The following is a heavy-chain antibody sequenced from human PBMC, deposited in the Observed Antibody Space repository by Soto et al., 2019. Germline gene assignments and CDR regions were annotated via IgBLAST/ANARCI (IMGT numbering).Heavy chain of an antibody. Sequence: QVQLAQSGAEERKPGASVQVSCEATGYTFTAYAMHWVRQAPGQRLEWMGWINPANGNTKYSQKFQGRLTNKSDTSANTVSMELNSLTSEDTAMYYCTRSAISPYGGLIGPFDYWGQGNLVTVSS. CDR1: GYTFTAYA. D-gene: IGHD3-16*02. J-gene: IGHJ4*02. V-gene: IGHV1-3*05. CDR3: TRSAISPYGGLIGPFDY. CDR2: INPANGNT.